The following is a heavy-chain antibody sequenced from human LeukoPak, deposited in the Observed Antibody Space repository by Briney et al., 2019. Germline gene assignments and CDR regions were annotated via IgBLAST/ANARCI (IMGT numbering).Heavy chain of an antibody. J-gene: IGHJ3*02. V-gene: IGHV3-48*04. CDR1: GFTFSSYA. Sequence: GGSLRLSCAASGFTFSSYAMSWVRQAPGKGLEWVSYISSSGSTIYYADSVKGRFTISRDNAKNSLYLQMNSLRAEDTAVYYCARAYSGSYYYDAFDIWGQGTMVTVSS. CDR2: ISSSGSTI. D-gene: IGHD1-26*01. CDR3: ARAYSGSYYYDAFDI.